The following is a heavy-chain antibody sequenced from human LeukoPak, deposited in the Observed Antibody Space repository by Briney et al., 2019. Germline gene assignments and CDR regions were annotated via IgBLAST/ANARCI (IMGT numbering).Heavy chain of an antibody. CDR2: IYTSGST. Sequence: SETLSLTCTVSGGSISRYYWSWIRQPAGKGLEWIGHIYTSGSTNYNTSLNSRAIMSVERSKHQFSLKLNSVTAADTAVYYCAREATYYYDNSAQWPVFDYWGQGTLVTVSS. CDR3: AREATYYYDNSAQWPVFDY. CDR1: GGSISRYY. D-gene: IGHD3-22*01. V-gene: IGHV4-4*07. J-gene: IGHJ4*02.